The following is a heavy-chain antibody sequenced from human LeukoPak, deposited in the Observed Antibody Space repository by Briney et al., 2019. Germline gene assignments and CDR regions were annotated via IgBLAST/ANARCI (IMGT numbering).Heavy chain of an antibody. CDR2: IYYGGST. CDR1: GGSISGYY. CDR3: ARDLNGRFDY. Sequence: SVTLSLTCTGSGGSISGYYWSWIRQPPGQGLEWLGYIYYGGSTNYSPSLKSRVTISVDTSKNQCSLKLSSVTAADTAAYYCARDLNGRFDYWGQGTLVTVSS. J-gene: IGHJ4*02. V-gene: IGHV4-59*01.